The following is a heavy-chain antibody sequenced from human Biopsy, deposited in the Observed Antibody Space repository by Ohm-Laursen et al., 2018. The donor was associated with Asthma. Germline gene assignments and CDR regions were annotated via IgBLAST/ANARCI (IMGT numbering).Heavy chain of an antibody. J-gene: IGHJ4*02. CDR1: GDSIISGGCC. V-gene: IGHV4-31*03. Sequence: TLSLTCTVSGDSIISGGCCWNWIRQHPGKGLEWIGYIHHSGTSYFNPSLKSRVSFSRDTSKNQFSLRLSSVTAADTAMYYCARIPRRSGSYFVAYWGQGTLVTVSS. CDR2: IHHSGTS. D-gene: IGHD3-22*01. CDR3: ARIPRRSGSYFVAY.